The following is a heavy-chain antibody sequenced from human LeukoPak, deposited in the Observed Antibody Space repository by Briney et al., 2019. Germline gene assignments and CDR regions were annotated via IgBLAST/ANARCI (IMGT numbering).Heavy chain of an antibody. CDR3: ARLVRATDYFDY. Sequence: SETLSLTCTVSSGSISSSSYYWGWIRQPPGKGLEWIGSFYYTGSTYYNPSLESRVTISVDTSKNQFSLKVNSVTAADTAVFYCARLVRATDYFDYWGQGTLVTVSS. D-gene: IGHD1-26*01. J-gene: IGHJ4*02. CDR1: SGSISSSSYY. CDR2: FYYTGST. V-gene: IGHV4-39*01.